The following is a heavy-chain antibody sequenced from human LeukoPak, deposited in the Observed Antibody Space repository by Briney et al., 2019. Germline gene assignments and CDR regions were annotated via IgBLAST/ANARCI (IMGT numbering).Heavy chain of an antibody. CDR1: VGSLCSSY. CDR2: IYYSGST. CDR3: ASSSNWDRYIDY. V-gene: IGHV4-59*01. D-gene: IGHD6-13*01. J-gene: IGHJ4*01. Sequence: PSETLSLTCTLSVGSLCSSYRCWIRQPPGQGLEWIGSIYYSGSTNYNPSLKSRLTISLDTSKNQFSMKLSSVTAADTAVYYCASSSNWDRYIDYWDQGTLVTVSS.